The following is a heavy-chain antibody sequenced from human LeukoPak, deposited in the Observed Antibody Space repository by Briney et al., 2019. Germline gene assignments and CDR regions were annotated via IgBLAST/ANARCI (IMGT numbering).Heavy chain of an antibody. J-gene: IGHJ4*02. CDR1: GYTFTGYY. CDR3: ARVYHNCGGDCYPYFDY. V-gene: IGHV1-2*02. Sequence: ASVKVSCTASGYTFTGYYMHWVRQAPGQGLEWMGWINPNSGGTNYAQKFQGRVTMTRDTSISTAYMELSRLRSDDTAVYYCARVYHNCGGDCYPYFDYWGQGTLVTVSS. CDR2: INPNSGGT. D-gene: IGHD2-21*01.